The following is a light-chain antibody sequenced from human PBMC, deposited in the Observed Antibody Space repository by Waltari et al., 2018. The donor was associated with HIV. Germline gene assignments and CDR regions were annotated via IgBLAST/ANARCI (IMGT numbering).Light chain of an antibody. CDR1: QGISSF. CDR3: QQYDSYPRT. V-gene: IGKV1-8*01. CDR2: GAS. Sequence: AIRMTQSPSSFSASTGDRVTITCRASQGISSFLAWYQQKPGEAPKLLIYGASTLQSGVPSRFNGSESGTDFTLTISCLQSEDFAAYYCQQYDSYPRTFGQATKVEIK. J-gene: IGKJ1*01.